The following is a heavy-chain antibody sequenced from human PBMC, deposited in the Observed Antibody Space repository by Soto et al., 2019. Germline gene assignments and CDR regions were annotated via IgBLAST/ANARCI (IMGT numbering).Heavy chain of an antibody. D-gene: IGHD3-16*01. CDR2: ISYDGSNK. Sequence: QVQLVESGGGVVQPGRSLRLSCAASGFTFSSYGMHWVRQAPGKGLEWVAVISYDGSNKYYADSVKGRFTISRDNSKNTLYLQMNSLRAEDTAVYYCANHHLRDDYWGQGTLVTVSS. V-gene: IGHV3-30*18. CDR1: GFTFSSYG. J-gene: IGHJ4*02. CDR3: ANHHLRDDY.